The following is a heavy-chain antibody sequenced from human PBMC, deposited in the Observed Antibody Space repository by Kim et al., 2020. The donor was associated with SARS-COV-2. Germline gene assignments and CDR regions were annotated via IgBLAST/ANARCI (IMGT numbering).Heavy chain of an antibody. Sequence: SVKVSCKASGGTFSSYAISWVRQAPGQGLEWMGGIIPIFGTANYAQKFQGRVTITADESTSTAYMELSSLRSEDTAVYYCAGGNCGGDCYGMLYAFDIWGQGTMVTVSS. CDR3: AGGNCGGDCYGMLYAFDI. CDR1: GGTFSSYA. V-gene: IGHV1-69*13. CDR2: IIPIFGTA. J-gene: IGHJ3*02. D-gene: IGHD2-21*01.